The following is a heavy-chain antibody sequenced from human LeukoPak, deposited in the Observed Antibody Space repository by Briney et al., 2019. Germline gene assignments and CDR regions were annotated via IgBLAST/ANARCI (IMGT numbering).Heavy chain of an antibody. D-gene: IGHD6-19*01. Sequence: GGSMRLSCAASGFTFSSYSMNWVRQAPGKGLEWVSSISSSSSYIYYADSVKGRFTISRDNAKNSLYLQMNSLRAEDTAVYYYARSSGWNFDYWGQGTLVTVSS. J-gene: IGHJ4*02. CDR2: ISSSSSYI. CDR3: ARSSGWNFDY. V-gene: IGHV3-21*01. CDR1: GFTFSSYS.